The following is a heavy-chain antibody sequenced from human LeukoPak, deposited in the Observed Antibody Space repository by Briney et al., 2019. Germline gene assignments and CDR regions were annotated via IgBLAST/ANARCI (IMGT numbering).Heavy chain of an antibody. CDR1: GFTFNNYW. D-gene: IGHD3-22*01. CDR3: ARGYYESGVYYYFDY. V-gene: IGHV3-74*01. CDR2: INGDGSTI. Sequence: GGSLRLSCAASGFTFNNYWMHWVRQAPGKGLVWVSRINGDGSTISYADSVKGRFTISRDISKNTLYLQMSSLRAEDTAAYYCARGYYESGVYYYFDYWGQGTLVTVSS. J-gene: IGHJ4*02.